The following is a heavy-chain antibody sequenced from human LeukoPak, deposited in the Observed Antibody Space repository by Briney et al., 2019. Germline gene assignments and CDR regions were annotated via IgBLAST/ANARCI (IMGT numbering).Heavy chain of an antibody. D-gene: IGHD5-18*01. J-gene: IGHJ4*02. CDR3: ARQDTSMVAFDY. CDR2: TFYMSKWYN. V-gene: IGHV6-1*01. CDR1: GDSVSSNSAA. Sequence: SQTLSLTCAISGDSVSSNSAAWNWIRQSPSRGLEWLGRTFYMSKWYNHYAVSVKSRITINPDTSKNQFSLKLNSVTAADTAVYYCARQDTSMVAFDYWGQGTLVTVSS.